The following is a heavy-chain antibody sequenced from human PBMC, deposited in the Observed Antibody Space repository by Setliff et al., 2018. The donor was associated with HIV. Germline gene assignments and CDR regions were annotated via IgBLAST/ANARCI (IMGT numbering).Heavy chain of an antibody. CDR3: VRQVSYYHFYMDV. CDR2: ISWNGGTT. CDR1: GFTFSSYG. J-gene: IGHJ6*03. V-gene: IGHV3-43D*04. D-gene: IGHD6-6*01. Sequence: GGSLRLSCGASGFTFSSYGMHWVRQVPGKGLEWVALISWNGGTTNYADSVKGRFTISRDNAKNSLYPQMNSLRAEDTAVYYCVRQVSYYHFYMDVWGKGTTVTVSS.